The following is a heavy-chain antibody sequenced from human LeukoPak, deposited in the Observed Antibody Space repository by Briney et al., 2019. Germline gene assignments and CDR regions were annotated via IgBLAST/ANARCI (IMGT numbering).Heavy chain of an antibody. CDR3: ARDKYYYDSSGYYEDHWYFDL. CDR1: GFTFSSYS. CDR2: ISSSSSTI. Sequence: PGGSLRLSCAASGFTFSSYSMNWVRQAPGKGLEWVSYISSSSSTIYYADSVKGRFTISRDNAKNSLYLQMNSLRAEDTAVYYCARDKYYYDSSGYYEDHWYFDLWGRGTLVTVSS. D-gene: IGHD3-22*01. J-gene: IGHJ2*01. V-gene: IGHV3-48*01.